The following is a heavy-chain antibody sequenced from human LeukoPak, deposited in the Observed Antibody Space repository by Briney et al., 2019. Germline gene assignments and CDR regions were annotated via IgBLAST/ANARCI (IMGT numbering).Heavy chain of an antibody. CDR3: ARSIQLWSPFDY. CDR1: GYTFTSYG. J-gene: IGHJ4*02. Sequence: ASVKVSCKASGYTFTSYGISWVRQAPGQGLAWMGWISAYNGNTNYARKLQGRVTMTTDTSTSTAYMELRSLRSDDTAVYYCARSIQLWSPFDYWGQGTLVTVSS. V-gene: IGHV1-18*01. CDR2: ISAYNGNT. D-gene: IGHD5-18*01.